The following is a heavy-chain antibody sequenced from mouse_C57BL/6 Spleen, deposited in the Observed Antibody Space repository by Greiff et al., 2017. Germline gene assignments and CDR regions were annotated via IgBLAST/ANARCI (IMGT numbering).Heavy chain of an antibody. J-gene: IGHJ4*01. D-gene: IGHD2-3*01. CDR3: ARSRDGYYDRYAMDY. V-gene: IGHV1-53*01. CDR1: GYTFTSYW. Sequence: VQLQQPGTELVKPGASVKLSCKASGYTFTSYWMHWVKQRPGQGLEWIGDINPSNGGTNYNEKFKSKATLTVDKSSSTAYMQLSSLTSEDSAVYYCARSRDGYYDRYAMDYWGQGTSVTVSS. CDR2: INPSNGGT.